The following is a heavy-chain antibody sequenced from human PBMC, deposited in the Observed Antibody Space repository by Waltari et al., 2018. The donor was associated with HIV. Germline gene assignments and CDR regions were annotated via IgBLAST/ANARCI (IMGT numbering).Heavy chain of an antibody. CDR2: IYSGGST. V-gene: IGHV3-53*01. Sequence: EVQLVESGGGLIQPGGSLTLFCAASGFTVSSNYMSWVRQAPGKGLEWVSVIYSGGSTYYADSVKGRFTISRDNSKNTLYLQMNSLRAEDTAVYYCARRRGNSRGTFVDYWGQGTLVTVSS. J-gene: IGHJ4*02. CDR3: ARRRGNSRGTFVDY. CDR1: GFTVSSNY. D-gene: IGHD3-22*01.